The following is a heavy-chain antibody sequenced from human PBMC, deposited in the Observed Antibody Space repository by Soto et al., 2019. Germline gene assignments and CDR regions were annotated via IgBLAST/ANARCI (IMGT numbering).Heavy chain of an antibody. J-gene: IGHJ4*02. V-gene: IGHV3-30-3*01. D-gene: IGHD3-22*01. CDR2: ISYDGSNK. Sequence: GGSLRLSCAASGFTFSSYAMHWVRQAPGKGLEWVAVISYDGSNKYYADSVKGRFTISRDNSKNTLYLQMNSLRAEDTAVYYCARTSYDSSGYGLDYWGQGTLVTVSS. CDR3: ARTSYDSSGYGLDY. CDR1: GFTFSSYA.